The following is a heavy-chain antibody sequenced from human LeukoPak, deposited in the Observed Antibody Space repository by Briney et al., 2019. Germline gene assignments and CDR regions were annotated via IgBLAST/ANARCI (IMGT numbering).Heavy chain of an antibody. CDR3: ARDRGRYFAPSYHMDV. J-gene: IGHJ6*03. CDR2: ITSGSSYI. CDR1: GFTFSSYN. V-gene: IGHV3-21*01. Sequence: PGGSLRLSCAASGFTFSSYNMNWVRQAPGKGLEWVSSITSGSSYIYYADSVKGRFTISRDNAKNSLYLQMNSLRAEDTAVYYCARDRGRYFAPSYHMDVWGKGTTVTISS. D-gene: IGHD3-9*01.